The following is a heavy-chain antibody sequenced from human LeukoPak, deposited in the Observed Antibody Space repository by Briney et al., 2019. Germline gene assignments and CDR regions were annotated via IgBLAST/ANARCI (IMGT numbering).Heavy chain of an antibody. CDR2: INPSGGST. CDR1: GYTFTSYY. D-gene: IGHD3-22*01. V-gene: IGHV1-46*01. J-gene: IGHJ4*02. Sequence: ASVKVSCKASGYTFTSYYMHWVRQAPGQGLEWMGIINPSGGSTSYAQKFQGRVTMTRDTSTSTVYMELSSLRSEDTAVYYCARGGLWYDSSGYSLSALWGQGTLVTVSS. CDR3: ARGGLWYDSSGYSLSAL.